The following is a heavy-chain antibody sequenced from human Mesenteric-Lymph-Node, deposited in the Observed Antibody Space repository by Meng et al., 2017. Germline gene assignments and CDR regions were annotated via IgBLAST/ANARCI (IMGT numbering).Heavy chain of an antibody. J-gene: IGHJ4*02. CDR1: GFTFSSYS. CDR3: ARDDGSSGDFDY. V-gene: IGHV3-21*01. D-gene: IGHD6-6*01. CDR2: ISSSSSYI. Sequence: GGLLRFSCAASGFTFSSYSMNWVRQAPGKGLEWVSSISSSSSYIYYADSVKGRFTISRDNAKNSLYLQMNSLRAEDTAVYYCARDDGSSGDFDYWGQGTLVTVSS.